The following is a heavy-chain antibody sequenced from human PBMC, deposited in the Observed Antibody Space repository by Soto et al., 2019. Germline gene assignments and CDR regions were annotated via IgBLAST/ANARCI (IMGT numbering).Heavy chain of an antibody. Sequence: QVQLVQSGAEVKKPGSSVKVSCKASGGTFSSYAISWVRQAPGQGLEWMGGIIPIFGTANYAQKFQGRVTITADESTSTTYMELSSLRSEDTAVYYCARDAGYCSSTSCGFDPWGQGTLVTVSS. J-gene: IGHJ5*02. V-gene: IGHV1-69*01. CDR2: IIPIFGTA. CDR3: ARDAGYCSSTSCGFDP. D-gene: IGHD2-2*01. CDR1: GGTFSSYA.